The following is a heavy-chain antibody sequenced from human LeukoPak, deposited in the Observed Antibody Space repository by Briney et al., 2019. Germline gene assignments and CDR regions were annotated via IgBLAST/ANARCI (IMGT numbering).Heavy chain of an antibody. D-gene: IGHD6-19*01. J-gene: IGHJ4*02. CDR3: ARASCSGWYNDLNY. CDR1: GYTFTSNY. CDR2: IYPRDGST. Sequence: ASVKVSCKASGYTFTSNYIHWVRQAPGQGLEWMGMIYPRDGSTSYAQKFQGRVTVTRDTSTSTVHMELSGLRSEDTAVYYCARASCSGWYNDLNYWGQGTLVTVSS. V-gene: IGHV1-46*01.